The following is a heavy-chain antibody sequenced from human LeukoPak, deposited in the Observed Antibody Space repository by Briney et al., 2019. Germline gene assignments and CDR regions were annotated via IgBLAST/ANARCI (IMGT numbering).Heavy chain of an antibody. Sequence: ASVKVSCKASGYTFTSYYMHWVRQAPGQGLEWMGIINPSGGSTSYAQKFQGRVTMTRDTSTDTVYMELSSLRSEDTAVYFCARATLSDYYFNYWGQGTLVTVSS. J-gene: IGHJ4*02. CDR2: INPSGGST. CDR3: ARATLSDYYFNY. V-gene: IGHV1-46*01. CDR1: GYTFTSYY.